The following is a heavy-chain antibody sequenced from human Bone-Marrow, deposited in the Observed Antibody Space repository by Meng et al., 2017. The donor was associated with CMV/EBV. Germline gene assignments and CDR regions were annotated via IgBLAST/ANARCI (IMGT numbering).Heavy chain of an antibody. Sequence: GSLRLSCTVSGGSISSSSYYWGWIRQPPGKGLEWIGSIYYSGSTYYNPSLKSRATISVDTSKNQFSLKLSSVTAADTAVYYCAPSDCSSTSCYNPDAFDIWGQGTMVTVSS. D-gene: IGHD2-2*02. CDR1: GGSISSSSYY. CDR2: IYYSGST. V-gene: IGHV4-39*07. J-gene: IGHJ3*02. CDR3: APSDCSSTSCYNPDAFDI.